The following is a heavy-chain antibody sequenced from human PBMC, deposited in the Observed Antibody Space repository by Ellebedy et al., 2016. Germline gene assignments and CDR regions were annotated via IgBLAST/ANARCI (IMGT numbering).Heavy chain of an antibody. Sequence: ASVKVSXKASGYTFPSYYMQWVRQAPGQGLEWMGIINPSGGSTSYAQKFQGRVTVTRDTSTSTVYMELKNLRSEDTAVFYCARVFCSGGRCYVDYSDYWGQGTLVTVSS. CDR3: ARVFCSGGRCYVDYSDY. J-gene: IGHJ4*02. CDR2: INPSGGST. CDR1: GYTFPSYY. V-gene: IGHV1-46*01. D-gene: IGHD2-15*01.